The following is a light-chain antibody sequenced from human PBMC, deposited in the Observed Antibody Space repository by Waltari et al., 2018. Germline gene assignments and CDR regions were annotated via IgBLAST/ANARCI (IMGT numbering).Light chain of an antibody. CDR2: GAS. J-gene: IGKJ2*02. CDR3: QHSPWT. V-gene: IGKV3-15*01. Sequence: EIVMTQSPATLSVSPGERATLSCRASQSVSSNLAWYQQKPGQAPRLLIYGASTRATGIPARFSGSGSGTEFTLTISSLQSEYFAVYYCQHSPWTFGQGTKLEIK. CDR1: QSVSSN.